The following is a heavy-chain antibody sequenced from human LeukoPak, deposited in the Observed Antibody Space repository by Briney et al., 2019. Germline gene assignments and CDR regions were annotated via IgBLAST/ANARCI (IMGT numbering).Heavy chain of an antibody. CDR2: ISSSSSYI. CDR3: AIEWGIAAAESDY. CDR1: GFTFSSYS. D-gene: IGHD6-13*01. Sequence: GGSLRLSCAASGFTFSSYSMNWVRQAPGKGLEWVSSISSSSSYIYYADSVKGRFTISRDNAKNSLYLQMNSLRAEDTAVYYCAIEWGIAAAESDYWGQGTLVTVSS. V-gene: IGHV3-21*01. J-gene: IGHJ4*02.